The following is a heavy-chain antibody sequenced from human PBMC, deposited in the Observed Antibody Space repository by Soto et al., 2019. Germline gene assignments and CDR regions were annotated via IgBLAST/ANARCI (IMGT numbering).Heavy chain of an antibody. Sequence: SETLSLTCTVSGGSISSYYWSWLRQPPGKGLEWIGYIYYSGSTNYNPSLKSRVTISVDTSKNQFSLKLSSVTAADTAVYYCDRQVQLLQGRWFDPWGQGTRVTVSS. D-gene: IGHD2-15*01. CDR2: IYYSGST. CDR3: DRQVQLLQGRWFDP. CDR1: GGSISSYY. J-gene: IGHJ5*02. V-gene: IGHV4-59*08.